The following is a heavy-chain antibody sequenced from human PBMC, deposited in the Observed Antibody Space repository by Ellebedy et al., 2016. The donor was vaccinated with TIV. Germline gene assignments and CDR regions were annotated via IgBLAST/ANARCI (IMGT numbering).Heavy chain of an antibody. CDR2: INPGGGGT. V-gene: IGHV1-46*01. Sequence: AASVKVSCKASGYTFTNYYMNWVRQAPGQGLEWMGIINPGGGGTSYAQKFQGRVTMTRETSTSTVYMELSSLSSEDTALYYCARAPLSGVFYGMDVWGQGTTVPVSS. J-gene: IGHJ6*02. D-gene: IGHD3-16*02. CDR3: ARAPLSGVFYGMDV. CDR1: GYTFTNYY.